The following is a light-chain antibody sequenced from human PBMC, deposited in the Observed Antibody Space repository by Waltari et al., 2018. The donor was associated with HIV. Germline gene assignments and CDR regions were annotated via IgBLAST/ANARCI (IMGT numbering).Light chain of an antibody. CDR1: SSDVGSYNL. CDR2: EVS. CDR3: CSYAGSSTPYV. V-gene: IGLV2-23*02. J-gene: IGLJ1*01. Sequence: QSALTQPASVSGSPGQSITISCTGTSSDVGSYNLVSWYQQHPGKAPKLMIYEVSKRPSGVSNRFSGSKSGNTASRTISGLQAEDEADYYCCSYAGSSTPYVFGTGTKVTVL.